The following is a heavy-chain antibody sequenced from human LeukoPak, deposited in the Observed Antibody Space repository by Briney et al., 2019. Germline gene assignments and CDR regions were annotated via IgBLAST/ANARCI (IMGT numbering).Heavy chain of an antibody. CDR3: GRDPNGDYVGAFDF. D-gene: IGHD4-17*01. CDR1: GIAFENYA. CDR2: ITGSGYT. Sequence: GGSPRLSCVASGIAFENYAMTWVRQAPGKGLEWVSSITGSGYTRNAESVKGRFTISRDNSVDTLHLQMSSLSAEDTAIYYCGRDPNGDYVGAFDFWGQGTMATVSS. J-gene: IGHJ3*01. V-gene: IGHV3-23*01.